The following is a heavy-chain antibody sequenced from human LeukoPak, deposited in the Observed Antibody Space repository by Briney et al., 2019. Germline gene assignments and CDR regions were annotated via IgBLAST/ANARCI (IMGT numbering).Heavy chain of an antibody. Sequence: GGSLRLSCAASGFTFSSYSMNGVRQAPGKGLEWVSSISSSSSYIYYADSVKGRFTISRDNAKNSLYLQMSSLRAEDTAVYFCARGIVAVGNFDYWGQGTLVTVSS. D-gene: IGHD6-13*01. CDR3: ARGIVAVGNFDY. CDR1: GFTFSSYS. CDR2: ISSSSSYI. V-gene: IGHV3-21*01. J-gene: IGHJ4*02.